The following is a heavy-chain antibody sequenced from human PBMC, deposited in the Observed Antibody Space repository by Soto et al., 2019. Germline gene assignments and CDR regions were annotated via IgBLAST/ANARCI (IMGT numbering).Heavy chain of an antibody. CDR1: GGSISSYY. CDR3: ARRYGSAFDF. Sequence: QVQLQESGPGLVKPSETLSLTCTVSGGSISSYYWSWIRQPPGKGLEWIGYIYYSGSTNYNPSLNSRVTISVDTSNTPSSLKLTSVTAADTAVYYCARRYGSAFDFWGQGTMVTVSS. J-gene: IGHJ3*01. CDR2: IYYSGST. D-gene: IGHD3-10*01. V-gene: IGHV4-59*01.